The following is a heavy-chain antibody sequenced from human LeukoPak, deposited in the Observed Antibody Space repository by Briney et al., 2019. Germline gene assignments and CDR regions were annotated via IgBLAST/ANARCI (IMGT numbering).Heavy chain of an antibody. CDR2: ISGSGGST. V-gene: IGHV3-23*01. CDR3: AKDPYYDSSGWYAFDI. J-gene: IGHJ3*02. CDR1: GFTFSSYA. D-gene: IGHD3-22*01. Sequence: GGSLRLSCAASGFTFSSYAMSWVRQAPGKGLEWVSAISGSGGSTYYADSVKGRFTTSRDNSKNTLYLQMNSLRAEDTAVYYCAKDPYYDSSGWYAFDIWGQGTMVTVSS.